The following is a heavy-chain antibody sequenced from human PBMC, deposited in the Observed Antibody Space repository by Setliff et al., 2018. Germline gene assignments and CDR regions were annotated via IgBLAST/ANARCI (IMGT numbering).Heavy chain of an antibody. CDR1: GFTFSSYA. V-gene: IGHV3-33*01. D-gene: IGHD2-2*01. CDR2: VWFDGSNK. Sequence: GGSLRLSCATSGFTFSSYAMHWVRQAPGKGLEWVAQVWFDGSNKYYADSVRGRFTISRDKSENTLYLQMNSLRAEDTAVYYCARSENCFSTHCSPYDYWGQGTLVTVSS. J-gene: IGHJ4*02. CDR3: ARSENCFSTHCSPYDY.